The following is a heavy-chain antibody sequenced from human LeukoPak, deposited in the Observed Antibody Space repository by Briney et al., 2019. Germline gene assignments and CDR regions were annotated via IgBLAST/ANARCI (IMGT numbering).Heavy chain of an antibody. CDR2: IYPGDSDT. CDR1: GYSFNSYW. CDR3: ATSGYCSSTSCDAFDI. V-gene: IGHV5-51*01. Sequence: GESLKISCKGSGYSFNSYWIGWVRQMPGKGLEWMGFIYPGDSDTRYSPYFQGQVTISVDKSISTAYLQWSSLKASDTAMYYCATSGYCSSTSCDAFDIWGQGTMVTVSS. J-gene: IGHJ3*02. D-gene: IGHD2-2*01.